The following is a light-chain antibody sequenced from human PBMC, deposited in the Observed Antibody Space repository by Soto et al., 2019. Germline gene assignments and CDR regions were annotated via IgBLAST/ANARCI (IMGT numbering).Light chain of an antibody. CDR1: SFNIGNNY. J-gene: IGLJ1*01. V-gene: IGLV1-51*01. CDR2: DNN. Sequence: QSVLTQPPSVSAAPGQKVTISCSGSSFNIGNNYVSWYQQLPGTAPKLLIYDNNKRPSGIPDRFSGSKSGTSATLGITGLQTGEEADYYCGTWDSSLSAYVFGTGTKLTVL. CDR3: GTWDSSLSAYV.